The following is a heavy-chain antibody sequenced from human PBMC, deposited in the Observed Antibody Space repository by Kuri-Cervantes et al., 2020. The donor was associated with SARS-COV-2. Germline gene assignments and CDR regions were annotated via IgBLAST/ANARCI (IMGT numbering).Heavy chain of an antibody. D-gene: IGHD3-3*01. Sequence: SETLSLTCTVSGGSISSYYWGWIRQPPGKGLEWIGSIYYSGSTYYNPSLKSRVTISVDTSKNQFSLKLSSVTAADTAVYYCASSYYDFWSGYSDWFDPWGQGTLVTVSS. CDR3: ASSYYDFWSGYSDWFDP. V-gene: IGHV4-39*01. CDR1: GGSISSYY. CDR2: IYYSGST. J-gene: IGHJ5*02.